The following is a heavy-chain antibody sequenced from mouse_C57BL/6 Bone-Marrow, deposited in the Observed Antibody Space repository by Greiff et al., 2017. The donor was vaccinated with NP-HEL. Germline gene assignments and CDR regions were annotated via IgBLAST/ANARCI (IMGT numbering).Heavy chain of an antibody. CDR2: ISNLAYSI. J-gene: IGHJ1*03. CDR1: GFTFSDYG. V-gene: IGHV5-15*04. Sequence: EVKVEESGGGLVQPGGSLKLSCAASGFTFSDYGMAWVRQAPRKGPEWVAFISNLAYSIYYADTVTGRITISRENAKNTLYLEMSSLRSDDAAMYYCARAVVATTPYWYFDVWGTGTTVTVSS. CDR3: ARAVVATTPYWYFDV. D-gene: IGHD1-1*01.